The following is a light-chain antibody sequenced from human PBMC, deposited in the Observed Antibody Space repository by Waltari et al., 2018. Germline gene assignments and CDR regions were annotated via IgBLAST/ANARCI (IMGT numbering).Light chain of an antibody. CDR3: VLYMGSGISV. CDR2: STN. J-gene: IGLJ2*01. Sequence: QTVVTQEPSFSVSPGGTVTLTCGLSPGPVSTSYYPRWYQQTPGPAPRTLIYSTNTRSSGVPDRFSGSILGNKAALTITGAQADDESDYYCVLYMGSGISVFGGGTKLTVL. CDR1: PGPVSTSYY. V-gene: IGLV8-61*01.